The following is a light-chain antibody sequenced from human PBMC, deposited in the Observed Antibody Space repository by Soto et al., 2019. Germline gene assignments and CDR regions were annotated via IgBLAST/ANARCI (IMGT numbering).Light chain of an antibody. J-gene: IGKJ4*01. CDR1: QSVSGC. CDR2: DAS. V-gene: IGKV3-11*01. CDR3: QQRCNWPPVT. Sequence: ENVLTQSLDTLSLSPGERATLSCRASQSVSGCLAWYKQKPGQAPRLLIYDASNRATGIPARFSGSGSGTDFTLTISSLEPEDFAVYYCQQRCNWPPVTFGGGTKGDI.